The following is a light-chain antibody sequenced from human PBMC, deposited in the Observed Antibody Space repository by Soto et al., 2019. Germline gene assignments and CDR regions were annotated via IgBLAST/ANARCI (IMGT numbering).Light chain of an antibody. CDR2: GES. V-gene: IGKV3-15*01. CDR1: QSISSN. J-gene: IGKJ1*01. CDR3: QKYNNWPRT. Sequence: EIVMTQSPAPLSVSPGERATLSCRASQSISSNLAWYQQKPGQAPRILIYGESTRATGIPDRFSGSGSGTELTLTISRLQSEDFAVYYCQKYNNWPRTCGQGTKGDIK.